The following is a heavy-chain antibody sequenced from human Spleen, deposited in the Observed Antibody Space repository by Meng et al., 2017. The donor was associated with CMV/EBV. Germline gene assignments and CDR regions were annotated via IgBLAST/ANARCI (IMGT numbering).Heavy chain of an antibody. CDR1: GFTFSSYG. Sequence: GESLKISCAASGFTFSSYGMHWVRQAPGKGLEWVAFIRYDGSNKYYADSVKGRFTVSRDNANDSLYLQMNSLRAEDTAVYYCARDDHRNYDFWSGDPNYYGMDVWGQGTTVTVSS. D-gene: IGHD3-3*01. J-gene: IGHJ6*02. CDR3: ARDDHRNYDFWSGDPNYYGMDV. CDR2: IRYDGSNK. V-gene: IGHV3-30*02.